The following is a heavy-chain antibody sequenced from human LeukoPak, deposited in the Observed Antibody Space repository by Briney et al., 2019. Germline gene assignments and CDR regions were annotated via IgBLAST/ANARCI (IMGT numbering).Heavy chain of an antibody. CDR2: ISYDGSNK. J-gene: IGHJ4*02. D-gene: IGHD2-2*01. Sequence: GRSLRLSCAASGFTLSSYGMHWVRQAPGKGLEWVAVISYDGSNKYYADSVKGRFTISRDNSRNTLYLQMNSLRAEDTAVYYCAKGTEYQLLLFDYWGQGTLVTVSS. CDR3: AKGTEYQLLLFDY. V-gene: IGHV3-30*18. CDR1: GFTLSSYG.